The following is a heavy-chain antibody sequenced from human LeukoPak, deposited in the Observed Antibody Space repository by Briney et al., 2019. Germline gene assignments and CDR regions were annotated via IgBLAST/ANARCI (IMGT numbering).Heavy chain of an antibody. J-gene: IGHJ4*02. CDR1: GGSISSYY. Sequence: SETLSLTCTVSGGSISSYYWSWIRQPPGKGLEWIGYIYYSGSTNYNPSLKSRVTISVDTSKNQFSLKLSSVTAADTAVYYCARDNKWSDVLAFDYWGLGILITVTS. CDR3: ARDNKWSDVLAFDY. D-gene: IGHD1-26*01. CDR2: IYYSGST. V-gene: IGHV4-59*01.